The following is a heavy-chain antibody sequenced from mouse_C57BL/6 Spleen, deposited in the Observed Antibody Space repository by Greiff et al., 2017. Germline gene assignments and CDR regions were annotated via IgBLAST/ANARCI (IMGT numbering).Heavy chain of an antibody. V-gene: IGHV1-85*01. CDR2: IYPRDGST. CDR3: SRVGYDYGAY. Sequence: QVQLQQSGPELVKPGASVKLSCKASGYTFTSYDINWVKQRPGQGLEWIGWIYPRDGSTQYNEKFKGKATLNVDTSSSTAYMELHSLTSEDSAVYFCSRVGYDYGAYWGQGTLVTVSA. D-gene: IGHD2-4*01. J-gene: IGHJ3*01. CDR1: GYTFTSYD.